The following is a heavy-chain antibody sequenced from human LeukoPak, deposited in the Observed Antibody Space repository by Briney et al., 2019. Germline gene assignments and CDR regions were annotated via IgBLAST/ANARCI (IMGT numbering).Heavy chain of an antibody. CDR1: GYSFTGYY. D-gene: IGHD4-17*01. Sequence: RASVKVSCKASGYSFTGYYMHWVRQAPGQGLEWMGWINPNNGGTNCVQKLQGRVTLTRDTSISTAYMELSSLRSDDTAVYYCARDLAVTTWNWFDPWGQGTLVTVSS. J-gene: IGHJ5*02. V-gene: IGHV1-2*02. CDR3: ARDLAVTTWNWFDP. CDR2: INPNNGGT.